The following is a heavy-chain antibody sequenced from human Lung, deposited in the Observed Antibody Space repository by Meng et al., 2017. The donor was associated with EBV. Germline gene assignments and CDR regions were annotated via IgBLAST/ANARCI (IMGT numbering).Heavy chain of an antibody. CDR2: IYHSGST. J-gene: IGHJ4*02. CDR3: ARGKLSGYRYFDY. D-gene: IGHD3-3*01. V-gene: IGHV4-4*02. Sequence: QVQRAEAGPGLVKPSGTLSLTRAVSGGSISSSNWWSWVRQPPGKGLEWIGEIYHSGSTNYNPSLKSRVTISVDKSKNQFSLKLSSVTAADTAVYYCARGKLSGYRYFDYWGQGTLVTVSS. CDR1: GGSISSSNW.